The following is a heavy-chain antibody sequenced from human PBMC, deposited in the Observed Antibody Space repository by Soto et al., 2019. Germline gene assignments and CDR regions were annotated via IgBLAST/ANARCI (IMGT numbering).Heavy chain of an antibody. CDR1: GYTFTSYG. CDR2: ISAYNGNT. V-gene: IGHV1-18*01. Sequence: EASVKVSCKASGYTFTSYGISWVRQAPGQGLEWMGWISAYNGNTNYAQKLQGRVTMTTDTSTSTAYMELRSLRSDDTAVYYCARDYSSGWLGGGRAHFDYWRQGTLVTVSS. J-gene: IGHJ4*02. CDR3: ARDYSSGWLGGGRAHFDY. D-gene: IGHD6-19*01.